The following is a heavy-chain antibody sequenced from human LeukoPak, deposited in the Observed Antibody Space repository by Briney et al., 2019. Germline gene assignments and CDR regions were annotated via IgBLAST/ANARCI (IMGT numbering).Heavy chain of an antibody. Sequence: SETLSLTCTVSGGSISSGDYYWSWIRQPPGKGLEWIGYIYYSGSTYYNPSLKSRVTISVDTSKNQFSLKLSSVTAADTAVYYCARGFRSGYYYPSWFDPWGQGTLVTVSS. CDR3: ARGFRSGYYYPSWFDP. CDR2: IYYSGST. V-gene: IGHV4-30-4*08. CDR1: GGSISSGDYY. J-gene: IGHJ5*02. D-gene: IGHD3-22*01.